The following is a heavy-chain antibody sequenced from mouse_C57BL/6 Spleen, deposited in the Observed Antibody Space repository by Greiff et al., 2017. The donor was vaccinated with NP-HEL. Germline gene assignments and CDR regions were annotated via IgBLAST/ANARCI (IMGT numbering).Heavy chain of an antibody. CDR3: ARSYGYYSFDY. CDR2: INPGSGGT. V-gene: IGHV1-54*01. Sequence: QVQLQQSGAELVRPGTSVKVSCKASGYAFTNYLIEWVKQRSGQGLEWIGVINPGSGGTNYNQEFKGQASLTADKSSSTAFMHLSRLTSEDSAVYFCARSYGYYSFDYWGQGTTLTVSS. J-gene: IGHJ2*01. CDR1: GYAFTNYL. D-gene: IGHD2-2*01.